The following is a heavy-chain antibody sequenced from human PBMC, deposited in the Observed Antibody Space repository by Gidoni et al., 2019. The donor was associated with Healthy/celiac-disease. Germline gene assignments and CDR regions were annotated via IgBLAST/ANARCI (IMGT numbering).Heavy chain of an antibody. Sequence: QVQLQESGPGLVKPSETLSLTCTVSGGSISSYYWSWFRQPPGKGLEWIGYIYYSGSTNYNPSLKSRVTISVDTSKNQFSLKLSSVTAADTAVYYCARDSFTYSNYDNWFDPWGQGTLVTVSS. D-gene: IGHD4-4*01. CDR2: IYYSGST. CDR3: ARDSFTYSNYDNWFDP. CDR1: GGSISSYY. V-gene: IGHV4-59*01. J-gene: IGHJ5*02.